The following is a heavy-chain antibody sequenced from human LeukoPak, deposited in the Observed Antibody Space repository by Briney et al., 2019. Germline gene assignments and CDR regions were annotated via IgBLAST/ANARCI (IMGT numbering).Heavy chain of an antibody. D-gene: IGHD5-24*01. V-gene: IGHV3-7*01. CDR2: IKQDGSEK. CDR1: GFTFSSYW. CDR3: ARDPREDGYNANFDY. Sequence: GGSLRLSCAASGFTFSSYWMSWVRQAPGKGLEWVANIKQDGSEKYYVDSVKGRFTISRDNAKNSLYLQMNSLRAEDTAAYYCARDPREDGYNANFDYWGQGTLVTVSS. J-gene: IGHJ4*02.